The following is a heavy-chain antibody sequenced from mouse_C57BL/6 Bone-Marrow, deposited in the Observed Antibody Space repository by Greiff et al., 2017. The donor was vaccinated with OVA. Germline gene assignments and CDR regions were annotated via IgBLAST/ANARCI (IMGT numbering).Heavy chain of an antibody. CDR1: GFNIKDDY. J-gene: IGHJ2*01. V-gene: IGHV14-4*01. CDR2: IDPENGDT. Sequence: EVKLQQSGAELVRPGASVKLSCTASGFNIKDDYMHWVKQRPEQGLEWIGWIDPENGDTEYASKFQGKATITADTSSNTAYLQLSSLTSEDTAVYYCTTTGTERDYWGQGTTLTVSS. D-gene: IGHD4-1*01. CDR3: TTTGTERDY.